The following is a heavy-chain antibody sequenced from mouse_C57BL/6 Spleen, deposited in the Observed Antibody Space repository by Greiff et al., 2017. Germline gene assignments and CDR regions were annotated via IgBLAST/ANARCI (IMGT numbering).Heavy chain of an antibody. V-gene: IGHV1-80*01. CDR1: GYAFSSYW. J-gene: IGHJ2*01. D-gene: IGHD2-3*01. Sequence: QVHVKQSGAELVKPGASVKISCKASGYAFSSYWMNWVKQRPGKGLEWIGQIYPGDGDTNYNGKFKGKATLTADKSSSTAYMQLSSLTSEDSAVYFCARWGYDGYYYFDYWGQGTTLTVSS. CDR2: IYPGDGDT. CDR3: ARWGYDGYYYFDY.